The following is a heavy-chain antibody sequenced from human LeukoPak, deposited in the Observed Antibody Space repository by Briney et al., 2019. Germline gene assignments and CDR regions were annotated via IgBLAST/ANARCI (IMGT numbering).Heavy chain of an antibody. CDR1: GGSISSYC. Sequence: SETLSLTCTVSGGSISSYCWNWVRQPPGKGLEWIGYIYTSETTNFNPALRSRVTISIDTSKNQVSLRLSSVTAADTALYYCARHRSPSSLSFFDIWGQGMLVIVSS. V-gene: IGHV4-4*09. J-gene: IGHJ4*02. CDR3: ARHRSPSSLSFFDI. D-gene: IGHD2-2*01. CDR2: IYTSETT.